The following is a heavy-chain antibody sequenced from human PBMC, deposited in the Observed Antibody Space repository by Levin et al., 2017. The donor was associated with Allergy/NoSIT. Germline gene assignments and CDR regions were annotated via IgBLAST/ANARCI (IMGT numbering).Heavy chain of an antibody. D-gene: IGHD3-9*01. CDR1: GFTFSSYA. CDR3: ARAGMHYDILTGYLDDY. J-gene: IGHJ4*02. Sequence: PGGSLRLSCAASGFTFSSYAMHWVRQAPGKGLEWVAVISYDGSNKYYADSVKGRFTISRDNSKNTLYLQMNSLRAEDTAVYYCARAGMHYDILTGYLDDYWGQGTLVTVSS. V-gene: IGHV3-30-3*01. CDR2: ISYDGSNK.